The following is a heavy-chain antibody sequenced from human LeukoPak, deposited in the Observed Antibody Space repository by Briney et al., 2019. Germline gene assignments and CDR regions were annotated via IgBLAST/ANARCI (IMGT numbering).Heavy chain of an antibody. D-gene: IGHD2-15*01. CDR2: MNPNSGNT. Sequence: ASVKVSCKASGYTFTSYDINWVRQATGQGLEWMGWMNPNSGNTGYAQKFQGRVTMTRNTSISTAYMELSSLRSEDTAVYYCAREGSAIDYYYYYGMDVWGQGTTVTASS. J-gene: IGHJ6*02. V-gene: IGHV1-8*01. CDR3: AREGSAIDYYYYYGMDV. CDR1: GYTFTSYD.